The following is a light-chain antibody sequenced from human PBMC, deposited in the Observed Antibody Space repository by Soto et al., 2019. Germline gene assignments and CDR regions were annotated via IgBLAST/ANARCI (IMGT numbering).Light chain of an antibody. V-gene: IGLV2-8*01. J-gene: IGLJ3*02. Sequence: SLLTKPPSASGSPGQSVTISCTGTSSDVGGYNYVSWYQQYPGRAPKLMIYEVTKRPSGVPDRFSGSKSGNTASLTVSGLQAEDEADYYCSSYAASNNFYFVFGGGTKVTVL. CDR2: EVT. CDR3: SSYAASNNFYFV. CDR1: SSDVGGYNY.